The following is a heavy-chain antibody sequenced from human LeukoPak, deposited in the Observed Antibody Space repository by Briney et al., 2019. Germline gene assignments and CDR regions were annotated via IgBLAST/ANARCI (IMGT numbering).Heavy chain of an antibody. CDR3: ARGRGLRRNFDY. D-gene: IGHD5-12*01. CDR2: INHSGST. Sequence: SETLSLTCAVYGGSFSGYYWSWIRQPPGKGLEWIGEINHSGSTNYNPSLKSRVTISVDTSKNQFSLKLSSVTAADTAVYYCARGRGLRRNFDYWGRGTLVTVSS. CDR1: GGSFSGYY. V-gene: IGHV4-34*01. J-gene: IGHJ4*02.